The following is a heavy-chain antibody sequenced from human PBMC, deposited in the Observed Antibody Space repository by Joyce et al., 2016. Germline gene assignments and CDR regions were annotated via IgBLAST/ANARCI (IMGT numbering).Heavy chain of an antibody. CDR3: ARDGPKTTWDPGYYFDF. V-gene: IGHV3-30*04. J-gene: IGHJ4*02. CDR1: GFTFSGHS. D-gene: IGHD1-14*01. CDR2: ISYEGKNT. Sequence: QVKLVESGGGVVQPGRSLRLSCAASGFTFSGHSMHWVRQAPGKGLDWVAIISYEGKNTYYGDSMKGRFTISRDNSKNTVYLQVDSLRTEDTAVYYCARDGPKTTWDPGYYFDFWGQGTLVTVSS.